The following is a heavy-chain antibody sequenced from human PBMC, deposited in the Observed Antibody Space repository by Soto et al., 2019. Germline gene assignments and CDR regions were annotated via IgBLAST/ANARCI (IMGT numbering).Heavy chain of an antibody. J-gene: IGHJ6*02. CDR1: GYIFTSYW. V-gene: IGHV5-51*01. Sequence: PGESLKISCKGSGYIFTSYWIVWVRQMPWKGLEWIRIIYPGDSDTRYSPSFQGQVTISADKSISTAYLQWSSLKASDTAMYYCARQAQDIVVVPPAEDYYYYYGMDVWGQGTTVTVSS. CDR3: ARQAQDIVVVPPAEDYYYYYGMDV. CDR2: IYPGDSDT. D-gene: IGHD2-2*01.